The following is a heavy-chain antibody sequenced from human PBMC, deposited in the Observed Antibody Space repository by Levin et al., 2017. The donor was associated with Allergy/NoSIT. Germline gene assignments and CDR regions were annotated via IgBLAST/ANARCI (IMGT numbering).Heavy chain of an antibody. CDR2: IGTAGDT. CDR1: GFTFSSYD. Sequence: PKASVKVSCAASGFTFSSYDMHWVRQATGKGLEWVSAIGTAGDTYYPGSVKGRFTISRENAKNSLYLQMNSLRAGDTAVYYCARGDLRYHYGMDVWGQGTTVSVSS. CDR3: ARGDLRYHYGMDV. V-gene: IGHV3-13*01. D-gene: IGHD3-3*01. J-gene: IGHJ6*02.